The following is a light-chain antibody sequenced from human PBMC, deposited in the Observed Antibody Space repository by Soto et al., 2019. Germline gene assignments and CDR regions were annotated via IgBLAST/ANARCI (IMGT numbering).Light chain of an antibody. V-gene: IGKV1-5*01. CDR3: HSRA. CDR1: QTISRW. J-gene: IGKJ5*01. CDR2: DAS. Sequence: DIQLTKTPSTLSASGGDEVTITCRASQTISRWLAWYQQKPGRAPKLLIYDASTLESGVPSRFSGSGSETEFTLTISRLQPDDFATYFCHSRAFGQGTRLEIK.